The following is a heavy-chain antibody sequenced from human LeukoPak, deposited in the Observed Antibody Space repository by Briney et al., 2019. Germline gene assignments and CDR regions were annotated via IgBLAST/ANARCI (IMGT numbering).Heavy chain of an antibody. D-gene: IGHD2-21*01. CDR3: VLRFAALGYFDY. CDR1: RFTFSSYG. J-gene: IGHJ4*02. CDR2: IRYDGGNK. Sequence: PGGSLRLSCAASRFTFSSYGMHWVRQAPGKGLEWVAFIRYDGGNKYYADSVKGRFTISRDNSKNTLYLQMNSLRAEDTAVYYCVLRFAALGYFDYWGQGNLVTVSS. V-gene: IGHV3-30*02.